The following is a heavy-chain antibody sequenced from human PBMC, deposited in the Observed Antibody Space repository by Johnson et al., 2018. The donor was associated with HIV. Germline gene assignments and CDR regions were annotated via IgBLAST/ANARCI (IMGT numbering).Heavy chain of an antibody. Sequence: QVQLVESGGGVVQPGGSLRLSCAASRFTFNNYGLHWVRQAPGKGLEWVAVIWYDGSNKYYADSVKGRFTIYRDNSKNTLYLQMNSLRAEDTALYYCAKGIAVAGGDAFDIWGQGTMVTVSS. J-gene: IGHJ3*02. D-gene: IGHD6-19*01. CDR3: AKGIAVAGGDAFDI. CDR2: IWYDGSNK. V-gene: IGHV3-30*02. CDR1: RFTFNNYG.